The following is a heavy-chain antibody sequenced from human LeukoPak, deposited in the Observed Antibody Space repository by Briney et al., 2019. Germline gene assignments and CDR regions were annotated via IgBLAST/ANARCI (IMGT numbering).Heavy chain of an antibody. CDR3: ARGDGYSNYFDY. CDR1: GFMFKIHA. V-gene: IGHV3-23*01. J-gene: IGHJ4*02. CDR2: ISGDGGST. Sequence: GGSLRLSCAASGFMFKIHAMSWVRQAPGKGLEWVSTISGDGGSTYYADSVKGRFTISRDKSKNTLYLQMNSLRAEDTAVYYCARGDGYSNYFDYWGQGTLVTVSS. D-gene: IGHD5-24*01.